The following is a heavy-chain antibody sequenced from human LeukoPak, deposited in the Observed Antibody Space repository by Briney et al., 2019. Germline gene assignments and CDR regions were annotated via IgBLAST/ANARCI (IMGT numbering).Heavy chain of an antibody. Sequence: GASVKVSCKASGYTFTGYYMHWVRQAPGQGLEWMGWINPNSGGTNYAQKFQGRVTMTRDTSISTAYMELSRLRSDDTAVYYCASAGMTTVTRDYYYYMDVWGKGTTVTVSS. CDR1: GYTFTGYY. CDR3: ASAGMTTVTRDYYYYMDV. D-gene: IGHD4-11*01. J-gene: IGHJ6*03. CDR2: INPNSGGT. V-gene: IGHV1-2*02.